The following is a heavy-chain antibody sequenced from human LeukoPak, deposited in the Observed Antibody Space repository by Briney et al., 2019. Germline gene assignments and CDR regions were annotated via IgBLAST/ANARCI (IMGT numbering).Heavy chain of an antibody. CDR2: IYYSGST. Sequence: SETLSLTCTVSGGSISSSSYYWGWIRQPPGKGLEWIGSIYYSGSTYYNPSLKSRVTISVDTSKNQFSLKLSSVTAADTAVYYCARESLAYYYDSSGRGALEYWGQGTLVTVSS. V-gene: IGHV4-39*07. CDR1: GGSISSSSYY. CDR3: ARESLAYYYDSSGRGALEY. D-gene: IGHD3-22*01. J-gene: IGHJ4*02.